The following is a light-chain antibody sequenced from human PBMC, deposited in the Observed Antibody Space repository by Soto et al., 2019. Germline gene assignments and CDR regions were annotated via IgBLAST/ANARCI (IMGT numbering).Light chain of an antibody. CDR2: GAS. CDR1: EYVLIK. CDR3: QQYGSSRT. Sequence: EVVVTQYTATLSVATGDRASLSWWSSEYVLIKSPWYQQKPGQAPRRLIYGASTRGTGISGRFSGSGSGTDFTLTISRLEPEDFAVYYCQQYGSSRTFGQGTKVDIK. J-gene: IGKJ1*01. V-gene: IGKV3-20*01.